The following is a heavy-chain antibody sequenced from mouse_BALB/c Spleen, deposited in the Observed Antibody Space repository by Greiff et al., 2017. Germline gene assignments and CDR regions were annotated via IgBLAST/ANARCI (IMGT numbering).Heavy chain of an antibody. D-gene: IGHD3-3*01. CDR1: GYTFTSYW. CDR3: ARGLAYAMDY. V-gene: IGHV1-53*01. J-gene: IGHJ4*01. CDR2: INPGSGGT. Sequence: VQLQQPGAELVKPGASVKLSCKASGYTFTSYWMHWVKQRPGQGLEWIGVINPGSGGTNYNEKFKGKATLTADKSSSTAYMQLSSLTSDDSAVYFCARGLAYAMDYWGQGTSVTVSS.